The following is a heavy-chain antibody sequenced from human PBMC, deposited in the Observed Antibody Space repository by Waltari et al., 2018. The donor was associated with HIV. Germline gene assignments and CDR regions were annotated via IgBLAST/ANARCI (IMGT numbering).Heavy chain of an antibody. V-gene: IGHV3-30-3*01. J-gene: IGHJ3*01. CDR2: ISNDGNNK. CDR3: AREGEGTWEWHAFDV. Sequence: QVQLVESGGGVVQLGRCRRFSCAASGLSSSSYIFYWVRQAPGKGLEWVAVISNDGNNKYYAESVQGRFTISRDNSKNTLYLQMNSLRVEDTALYYCAREGEGTWEWHAFDVWGQETMVTVSS. CDR1: GLSSSSYI. D-gene: IGHD1-26*01.